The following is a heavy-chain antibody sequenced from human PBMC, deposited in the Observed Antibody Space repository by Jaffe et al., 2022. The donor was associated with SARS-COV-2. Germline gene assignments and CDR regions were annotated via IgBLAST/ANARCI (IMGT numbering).Heavy chain of an antibody. J-gene: IGHJ3*02. CDR1: GFTFSSYA. V-gene: IGHV3-23*01. D-gene: IGHD6-13*01. CDR3: AKDRSIAAAGTGDAFDI. Sequence: EVQLLESGGGLVQPGGSLRLSCAASGFTFSSYAMSWVRQAPGKGLEWVSAISGSGGSTYYADSVKGRFTISRDNSKNTLYLQMNSLRAEDTAVYYCAKDRSIAAAGTGDAFDIWGQGTMVTVSS. CDR2: ISGSGGST.